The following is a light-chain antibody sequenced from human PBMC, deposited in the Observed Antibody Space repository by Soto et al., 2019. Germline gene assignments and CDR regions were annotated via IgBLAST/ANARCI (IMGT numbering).Light chain of an antibody. CDR3: QPRSEWPQLS. CDR1: QGVGNY. CDR2: DAS. V-gene: IGKV3-11*01. J-gene: IGKJ4*01. Sequence: EIVLTQSPATLSLSPGERATLSCRTSQGVGNYFAWYQHKPGQAPKLLIYDASNRATGIPDRFSGSGSGTDFTLTISSLEPEDFAVYYCQPRSEWPQLSFGGGTNVEIK.